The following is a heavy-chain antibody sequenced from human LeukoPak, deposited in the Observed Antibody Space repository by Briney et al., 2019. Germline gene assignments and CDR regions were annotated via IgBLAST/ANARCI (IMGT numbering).Heavy chain of an antibody. Sequence: PGGSLRLSCAASGFTFSSYEMNWVRQAPGKGLEWVSYISSSGSTIYYADSVKGRFTISRDNAKNSLYLQMNSLRAEDTAVYYCARVGGAAAGTYFDYWGQGTLVTVSS. CDR2: ISSSGSTI. CDR3: ARVGGAAAGTYFDY. V-gene: IGHV3-48*03. D-gene: IGHD6-13*01. J-gene: IGHJ4*02. CDR1: GFTFSSYE.